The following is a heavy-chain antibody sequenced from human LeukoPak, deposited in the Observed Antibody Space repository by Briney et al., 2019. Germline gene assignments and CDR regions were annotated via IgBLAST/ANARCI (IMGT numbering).Heavy chain of an antibody. J-gene: IGHJ3*02. V-gene: IGHV4-4*07. CDR2: IYTSGST. D-gene: IGHD1-26*01. CDR1: GGSISSYY. CDR3: AGDWVGATTDAFDI. Sequence: SETLSLTCTVSGGSISSYYWSWIRQPAGKGLEWIGRIYTSGSTNYNPSLKSRVTMSVDTSKNQLSLKLSSVTAADTAVYYCAGDWVGATTDAFDIWGQGTMVTVSP.